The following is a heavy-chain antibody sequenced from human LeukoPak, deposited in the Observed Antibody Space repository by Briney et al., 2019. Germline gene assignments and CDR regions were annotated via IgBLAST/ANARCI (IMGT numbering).Heavy chain of an antibody. CDR1: GGTFSSYA. Sequence: SVKVSCKASGGTFSSYAISWVRQAPGQGLEWMGGIIAIFGTANYAQKFQGRVTITADESTSTAYMELSSLRSEDTAVYYCALHILRYPTDYYYYMDVWGKGTTVTVSS. J-gene: IGHJ6*03. CDR2: IIAIFGTA. CDR3: ALHILRYPTDYYYYMDV. D-gene: IGHD3-9*01. V-gene: IGHV1-69*01.